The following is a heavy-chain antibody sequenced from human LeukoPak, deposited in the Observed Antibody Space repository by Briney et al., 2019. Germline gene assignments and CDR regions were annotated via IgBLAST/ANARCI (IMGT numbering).Heavy chain of an antibody. CDR3: ARGRLRLGELSLTY. J-gene: IGHJ4*02. CDR1: GGSFSGYY. Sequence: SETLSLTCAVYGGSFSGYYWSWIRQPPGKGLEWIGEINHSGSTNYNPSLTSRVTISVDTSKNQFSLKLSSVTAADTAVYYCARGRLRLGELSLTYWGQGTLVTVSS. V-gene: IGHV4-34*01. CDR2: INHSGST. D-gene: IGHD3-16*02.